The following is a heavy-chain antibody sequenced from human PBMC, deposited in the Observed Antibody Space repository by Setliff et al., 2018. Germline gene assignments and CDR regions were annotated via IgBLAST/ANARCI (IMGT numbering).Heavy chain of an antibody. CDR3: AKNGFGVVALGVNNWFDP. CDR1: GFTVSSNY. V-gene: IGHV3-53*01. D-gene: IGHD3-10*01. CDR2: IYRGGNT. Sequence: GGSLRLSCAASGFTVSSNYMGWVRQAPGKGLEWVSIIYRGGNTYYADSAKGRFTISRDNSKNTLYLQMNSLRAEDTAVYYCAKNGFGVVALGVNNWFDPWGQGTLVTVSS. J-gene: IGHJ5*02.